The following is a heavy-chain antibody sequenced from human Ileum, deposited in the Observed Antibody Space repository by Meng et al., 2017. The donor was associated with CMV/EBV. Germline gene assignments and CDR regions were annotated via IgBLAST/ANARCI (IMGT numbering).Heavy chain of an antibody. CDR2: IHPTGTT. CDR1: GGSLTSYY. CDR3: ARAAARGVPVDL. J-gene: IGHJ5*02. Sequence: QLQLQESGPSTLQPSETLSLTCTVTGGSLTSYYWTWSRQPAGKGLEWIGRIHPTGTTDDNPSLRSRVSMSLDKSKNQFSLKLTSVTAADTAVYYCARAAARGVPVDLWGQGTLVTVSS. V-gene: IGHV4-4*07. D-gene: IGHD3-10*01.